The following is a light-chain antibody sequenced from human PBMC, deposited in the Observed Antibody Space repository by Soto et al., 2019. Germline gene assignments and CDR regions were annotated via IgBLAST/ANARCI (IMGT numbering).Light chain of an antibody. CDR1: QSISSY. CDR2: AAS. J-gene: IGKJ3*01. CDR3: QQSYSTLFT. Sequence: DIQMTQSPSYLSASVGDGVTITCRASQSISSYLNWYQQKPGKAPKLLIYAASSLQSGVPSRFSGSGSGTDFTLTISSLQPEDFATYYCQQSYSTLFTFGPGTKVDIK. V-gene: IGKV1-39*01.